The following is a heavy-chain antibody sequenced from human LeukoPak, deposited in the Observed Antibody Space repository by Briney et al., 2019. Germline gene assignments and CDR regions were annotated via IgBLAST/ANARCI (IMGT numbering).Heavy chain of an antibody. D-gene: IGHD1-26*01. Sequence: PSETPSLTCTVSGDSISSGFWSWIRQPPGKGLEWIGYIYYSGSTSYNPSLKSRVTISVDTSKNHFSLKLSSVTAADTAVYYCARILVVATDYFDYWGQGALVTVSS. V-gene: IGHV4-59*01. CDR1: GDSISSGF. CDR3: ARILVVATDYFDY. J-gene: IGHJ4*02. CDR2: IYYSGST.